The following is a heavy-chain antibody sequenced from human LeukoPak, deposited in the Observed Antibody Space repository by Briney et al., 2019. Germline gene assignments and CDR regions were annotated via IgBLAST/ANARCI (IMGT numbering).Heavy chain of an antibody. CDR3: ARDWFRTPMIRGVIMDIDY. Sequence: GASVKVSCKASGYTFSGDYMHWVRQAPGQGLEWMGWINPESGGTNYAQKFQGRVTMTRDTSISTAYMELSNLRSDDTAVYYCARDWFRTPMIRGVIMDIDYWGQGTLVTVSS. J-gene: IGHJ4*02. CDR2: INPESGGT. D-gene: IGHD3-10*01. CDR1: GYTFSGDY. V-gene: IGHV1-2*02.